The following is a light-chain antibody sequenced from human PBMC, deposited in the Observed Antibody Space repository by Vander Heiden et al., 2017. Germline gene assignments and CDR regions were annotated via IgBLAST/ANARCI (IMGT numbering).Light chain of an antibody. CDR1: QSVGSN. CDR2: GAS. CDR3: QQYNNWPPWT. J-gene: IGKJ1*01. V-gene: IGKV3-15*01. Sequence: EVVMTQSPATLSVSPGERATLPCRASQSVGSNLAWYQHKPGQAPRLLIYGASLRATGIPARFRGGGSETEFTLTISSLQSEDFALYYCQQYNNWPPWTFGQGTAVEIK.